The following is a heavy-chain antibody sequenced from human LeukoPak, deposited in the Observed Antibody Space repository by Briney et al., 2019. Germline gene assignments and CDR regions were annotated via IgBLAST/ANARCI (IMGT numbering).Heavy chain of an antibody. Sequence: SVKVSCKASGGTFSSYAISWVRQAPGQGLEWMGGIIPIFGTANYAQKFQGRVTITADESTSTAYMELSSLRSEDTAVYYCARAIYSYGSRYNWFDPWGQGTLVTVSS. CDR2: IIPIFGTA. V-gene: IGHV1-69*13. CDR1: GGTFSSYA. J-gene: IGHJ5*02. CDR3: ARAIYSYGSRYNWFDP. D-gene: IGHD5-18*01.